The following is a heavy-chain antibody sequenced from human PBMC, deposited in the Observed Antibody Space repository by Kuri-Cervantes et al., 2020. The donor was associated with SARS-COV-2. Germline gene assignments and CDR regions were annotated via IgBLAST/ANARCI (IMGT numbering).Heavy chain of an antibody. V-gene: IGHV3-30*18. J-gene: IGHJ4*02. CDR2: ISYDGSNK. Sequence: GGSLRLSCAASGFTFSSYGMHWVRQAPGKGLEWVAVISYDGSNKCYADSVKGRFTISRDNSKNTLYLQMNSLRAEDTAVYYCAKDFSRMITFGGVIAPDYWGQGTLVTVSS. CDR3: AKDFSRMITFGGVIAPDY. D-gene: IGHD3-16*02. CDR1: GFTFSSYG.